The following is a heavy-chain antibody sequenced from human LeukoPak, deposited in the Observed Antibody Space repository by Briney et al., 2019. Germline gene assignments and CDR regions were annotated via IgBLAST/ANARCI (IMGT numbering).Heavy chain of an antibody. CDR2: INPNSGGT. J-gene: IGHJ4*02. V-gene: IGHV1-2*02. CDR1: GYTFTGYY. CDR3: ARDRGVVIRPDY. Sequence: GASVKVSCKASGYTFTGYYMHWVRQAPGQGLEWMGWINPNSGGTNYAQKFQGRVTMTRDTSISTDYMELSRLRSDDTAVYYCARDRGVVIRPDYWGQGTLVTVSS. D-gene: IGHD3-3*01.